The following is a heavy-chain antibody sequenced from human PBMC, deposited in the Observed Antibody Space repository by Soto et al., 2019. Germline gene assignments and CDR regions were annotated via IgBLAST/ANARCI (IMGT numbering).Heavy chain of an antibody. CDR1: GFTFSSYA. D-gene: IGHD4-17*01. J-gene: IGHJ4*02. CDR2: ISGSGGST. CDR3: AKKAGPTVVTHSDY. V-gene: IGHV3-23*01. Sequence: GGSLRLSCAASGFTFSSYAMSWVRQAPGKGLEWVSAISGSGGSTYYADSVKGRFTISRDNSMNTLYLQMNSLRAEDTAVYYCAKKAGPTVVTHSDYWGQGTLVTVSS.